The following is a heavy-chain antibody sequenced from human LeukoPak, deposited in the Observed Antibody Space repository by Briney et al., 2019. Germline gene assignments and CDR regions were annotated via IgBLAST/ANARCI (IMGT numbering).Heavy chain of an antibody. V-gene: IGHV1-18*01. Sequence: GASVKVSCKASGYTFTSDGISWVRQAPGKGLEWMGWISAYNGNTNYAQKLQGRVTMTTDTSTSTAYMELRSLRSDDTAVYYCARDLRGSYYYYYGMDVWGQGTTVTVSS. J-gene: IGHJ6*02. D-gene: IGHD1-26*01. CDR2: ISAYNGNT. CDR1: GYTFTSDG. CDR3: ARDLRGSYYYYYGMDV.